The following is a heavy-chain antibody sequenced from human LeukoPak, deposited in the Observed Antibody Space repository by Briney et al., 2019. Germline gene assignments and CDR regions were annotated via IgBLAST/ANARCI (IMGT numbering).Heavy chain of an antibody. CDR2: LIPIFGTT. CDR3: ARADYDILTGYYLSYFDY. CDR1: GGAFSSYA. Sequence: ASVKVSCKASGGAFSSYAISWVRQAPGQGLEWMGGLIPIFGTTNYAQKFQGRVTITADESTSTAYMELSSLRSEDTAVYYCARADYDILTGYYLSYFDYWGQGTLVTVSS. D-gene: IGHD3-9*01. V-gene: IGHV1-69*13. J-gene: IGHJ4*02.